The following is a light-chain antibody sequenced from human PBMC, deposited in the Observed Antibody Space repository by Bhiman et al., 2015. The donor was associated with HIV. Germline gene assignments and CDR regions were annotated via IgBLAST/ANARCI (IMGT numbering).Light chain of an antibody. CDR1: SSDVADYNY. Sequence: QSALTQPPSASGSPGQSVTISCTGTSSDVADYNYVSWYRQHPGQAPKLMIYEVSKRPSGVPDRFSGSKSGNTASLTVSGLQAEDEADYYCSSYAGSNNYVVFGGGTKLTVL. V-gene: IGLV2-8*01. J-gene: IGLJ2*01. CDR2: EVS. CDR3: SSYAGSNNYVV.